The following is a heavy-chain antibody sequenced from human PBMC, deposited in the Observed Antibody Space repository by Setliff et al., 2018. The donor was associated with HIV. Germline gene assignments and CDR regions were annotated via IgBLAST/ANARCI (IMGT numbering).Heavy chain of an antibody. V-gene: IGHV4-34*01. Sequence: PSETLSLTCAVYGASFSGYYWAWIRQSPGTGLEWIGEINHSGITNYNPSLQSRVTISTDTSKNQFSLRLNSVTVADTAVYYCARVRLRVPPSIFDYWGMGSLVTVSS. J-gene: IGHJ4*02. CDR3: ARVRLRVPPSIFDY. CDR2: INHSGIT. CDR1: GASFSGYY. D-gene: IGHD2-2*01.